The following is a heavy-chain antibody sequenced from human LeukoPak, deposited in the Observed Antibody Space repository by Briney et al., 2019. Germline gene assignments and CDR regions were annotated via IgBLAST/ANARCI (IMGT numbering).Heavy chain of an antibody. Sequence: GGSLRLSCAASGFTFSSYGMHWVRQAPGKGLEWVAVISYDGINKYYVDSVKGRFTISRANSKNTLYLQMNSLRAEDTAVYYCATDQAPYSNSWGGVDYWGQGTLVTVSS. D-gene: IGHD4-11*01. CDR3: ATDQAPYSNSWGGVDY. CDR1: GFTFSSYG. J-gene: IGHJ4*02. V-gene: IGHV3-30*03. CDR2: ISYDGINK.